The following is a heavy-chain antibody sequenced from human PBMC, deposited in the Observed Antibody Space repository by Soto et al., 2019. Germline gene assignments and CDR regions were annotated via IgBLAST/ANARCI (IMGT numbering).Heavy chain of an antibody. CDR1: GFAFNFYT. Sequence: GGSLRLSCAASGFAFNFYTMDWVRQAPGKGLEWVSSITRYSAYIYYADSVKGRFTISRDNANNSLYLQMNGLRAEDTAVYYCARXRIEPYCSGGRCPPPDYWGQGTLVTVSS. CDR2: ITRYSAYI. CDR3: ARXRIEPYCSGGRCPPPDY. D-gene: IGHD2-15*01. V-gene: IGHV3-21*01. J-gene: IGHJ4*02.